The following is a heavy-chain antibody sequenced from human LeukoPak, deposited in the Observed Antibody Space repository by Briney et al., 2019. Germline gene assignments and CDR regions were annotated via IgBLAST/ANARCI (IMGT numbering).Heavy chain of an antibody. J-gene: IGHJ4*02. V-gene: IGHV1-2*02. D-gene: IGHD3-3*01. Sequence: ASVKVSCKASGYTFTGYYMHWARQAPGQGLEWMGWINPNSGGTNYAQKFQGRVTMTRDTSISTAYMELSRLRSDDTAVYYCAVNDFWSGYYFDYWGQGTLVTVSS. CDR3: AVNDFWSGYYFDY. CDR1: GYTFTGYY. CDR2: INPNSGGT.